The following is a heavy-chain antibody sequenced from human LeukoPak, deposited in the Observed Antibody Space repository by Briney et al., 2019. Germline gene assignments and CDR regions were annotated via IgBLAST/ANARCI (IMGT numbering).Heavy chain of an antibody. Sequence: GGSLRLSCVASGFTFSGFEMNWVRQAPGKGLEWVSFMGTSASSIYYADSVKGRFTISRDNAKNSLYLQMTSLRAEDTSVYYCARASLHCSVGSCNGGFASGAKGTLVTVSS. J-gene: IGHJ4*02. CDR2: MGTSASSI. CDR1: GFTFSGFE. V-gene: IGHV3-48*03. D-gene: IGHD2-15*01. CDR3: ARASLHCSVGSCNGGFAS.